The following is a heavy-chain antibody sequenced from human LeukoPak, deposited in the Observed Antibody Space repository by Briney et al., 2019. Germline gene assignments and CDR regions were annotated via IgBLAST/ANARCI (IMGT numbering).Heavy chain of an antibody. CDR1: GYTFTGYY. D-gene: IGHD6-13*01. Sequence: AASVKVSCKASGYTFTGYYMHWVRQAPGQGLECMGWINPNSGGTNYAQKFQGRVTMTRDTSISTAYMELSRLRSDDTAVYYCARVGSPRGIAIYYMDVWGKGTTVTVSS. J-gene: IGHJ6*03. V-gene: IGHV1-2*02. CDR3: ARVGSPRGIAIYYMDV. CDR2: INPNSGGT.